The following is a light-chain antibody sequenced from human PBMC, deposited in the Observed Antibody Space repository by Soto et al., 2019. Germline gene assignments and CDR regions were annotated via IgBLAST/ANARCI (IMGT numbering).Light chain of an antibody. J-gene: IGLJ1*01. Sequence: QSVLTQPASVSGSPGQSITISCTGTSSDVGAYNHVSWYQHHPGKAPKLMIYDVSSRPSGVSNRFSGSKSGNTASLTISGLQAEDVTDYYCCSYTTSTTYVFGTGTTLTVL. CDR1: SSDVGAYNH. V-gene: IGLV2-14*03. CDR2: DVS. CDR3: CSYTTSTTYV.